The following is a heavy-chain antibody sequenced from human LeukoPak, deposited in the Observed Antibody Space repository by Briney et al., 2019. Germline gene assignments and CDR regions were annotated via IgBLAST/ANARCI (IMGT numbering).Heavy chain of an antibody. CDR2: IWYDGSNK. CDR1: GFTFSSYG. D-gene: IGHD6-13*01. CDR3: ARDTHSRVSYAFDI. Sequence: PGGSLRLSCAASGFTFSSYGMHWVRQAPGKGLEWVAVIWYDGSNKYYADSVKGRFTISRDNSKNTLYLQMNSLRAEDTAVYYCARDTHSRVSYAFDIWGQGTMVTVSS. J-gene: IGHJ3*02. V-gene: IGHV3-33*01.